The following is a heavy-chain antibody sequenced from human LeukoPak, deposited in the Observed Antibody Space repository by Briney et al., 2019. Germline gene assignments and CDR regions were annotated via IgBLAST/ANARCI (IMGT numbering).Heavy chain of an antibody. CDR1: GYTFIDYY. D-gene: IGHD6-13*01. Sequence: ASVKVSCKVSGYTFIDYYMHWVQQAPGKGLEWMGLVDPEDGETIYAEKFQGRLTITADTSTDTAYMELSSLRSEDTAMYYCARATDKGQQLGRGWFDPWGQGTLVTVSS. CDR2: VDPEDGET. V-gene: IGHV1-69-2*01. CDR3: ARATDKGQQLGRGWFDP. J-gene: IGHJ5*02.